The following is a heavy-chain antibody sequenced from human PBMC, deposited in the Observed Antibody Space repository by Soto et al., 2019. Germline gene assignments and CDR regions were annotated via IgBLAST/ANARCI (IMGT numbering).Heavy chain of an antibody. J-gene: IGHJ5*02. CDR2: ISGSGGSP. CDR1: GFTFSGHT. Sequence: GGSLRLSCAASGFTFSGHTMSWVRQAPGKGLEWVSAISGSGGSPSYTDSVQGRFTISRDNPKNTLYLQMSSLRVEDTAIYYCAKARCTSNTCYVPDHWGQGTLVTVSS. CDR3: AKARCTSNTCYVPDH. V-gene: IGHV3-23*01. D-gene: IGHD2-15*01.